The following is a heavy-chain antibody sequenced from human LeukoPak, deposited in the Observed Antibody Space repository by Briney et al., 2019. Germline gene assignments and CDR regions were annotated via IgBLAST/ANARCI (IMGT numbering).Heavy chain of an antibody. CDR2: LNSDGSTI. CDR1: GFTFSSYE. V-gene: IGHV3-48*03. D-gene: IGHD5-24*01. J-gene: IGHJ4*02. CDR3: ARTSRETDGSPKSDY. Sequence: GGSLRLSCAASGFTFSSYEMNWVRPAPGMGLAWASYLNSDGSTIYYADSVKGRFTSSRDNAKNSLYLQMSSLRAEDTAVYYCARTSRETDGSPKSDYWGQGTLVTVSS.